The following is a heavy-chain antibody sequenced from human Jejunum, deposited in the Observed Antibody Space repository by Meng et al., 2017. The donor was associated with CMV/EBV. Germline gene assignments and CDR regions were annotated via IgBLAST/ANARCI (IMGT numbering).Heavy chain of an antibody. D-gene: IGHD3-10*01. Sequence: GYTFTVYYMHWVRQAPGQGLEWMGWINANSGDTKYAQKLQGRVTMTRDTSISTAYMELSRLRSDDTAVYYCARDTSYGSGSPFDYWGQGTRVTVSS. V-gene: IGHV1-2*02. J-gene: IGHJ4*02. CDR1: GYTFTVYY. CDR3: ARDTSYGSGSPFDY. CDR2: INANSGDT.